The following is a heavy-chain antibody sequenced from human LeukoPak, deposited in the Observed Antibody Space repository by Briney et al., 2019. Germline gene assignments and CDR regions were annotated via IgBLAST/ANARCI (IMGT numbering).Heavy chain of an antibody. D-gene: IGHD6-19*01. Sequence: GGSLRLSCAASGFTVSSNYMSWVRQAPGKGLEWVSAISGSGGSTYYADSVKGRFTISRDNSKNTLYLQMNSLRAEDTAVYYCAIPARGQWLVYFDYWGQGTLVTVSS. V-gene: IGHV3-23*01. CDR1: GFTVSSNY. CDR2: ISGSGGST. J-gene: IGHJ4*02. CDR3: AIPARGQWLVYFDY.